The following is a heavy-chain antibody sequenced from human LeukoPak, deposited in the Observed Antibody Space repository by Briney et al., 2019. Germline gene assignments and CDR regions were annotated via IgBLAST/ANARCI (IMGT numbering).Heavy chain of an antibody. CDR1: GASISSGGYY. Sequence: PSETLSLTCTVSGASISSGGYYWNWIRQHPGKGLEWIGYMYHSGSTHYNPSLRSRVNISVDTSKNQFSLKLSSVSAADTAVYYCARYDVLTGYFSYWGQGTLVTVSS. CDR3: ARYDVLTGYFSY. V-gene: IGHV4-31*03. D-gene: IGHD3-9*01. J-gene: IGHJ4*02. CDR2: MYHSGST.